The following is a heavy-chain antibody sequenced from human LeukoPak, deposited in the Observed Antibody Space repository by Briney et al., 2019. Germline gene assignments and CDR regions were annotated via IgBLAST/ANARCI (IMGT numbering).Heavy chain of an antibody. CDR1: GDSVSSNSAA. D-gene: IGHD6-13*01. CDR2: TYYRSTWYS. CDR3: ARAYASSWNIDY. Sequence: SQTLSLTCAISGDSVSSNSAAWNWIRQSPSRGLEWLGRTYYRSTWYSDYAESVKSRIIINPDTSKNQFSLQLNSVTPEDTAVYYCARAYASSWNIDYWGQGTLVTVSS. V-gene: IGHV6-1*01. J-gene: IGHJ4*02.